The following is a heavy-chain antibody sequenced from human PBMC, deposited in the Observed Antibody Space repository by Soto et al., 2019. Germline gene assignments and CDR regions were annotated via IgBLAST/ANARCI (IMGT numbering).Heavy chain of an antibody. J-gene: IGHJ3*02. CDR3: AKDQTYYDFWSDLWGAFDI. CDR2: ISGSGGST. CDR1: GFTFSSYA. V-gene: IGHV3-23*01. Sequence: GGSLRLSCAASGFTFSSYAMSWVRQAPGKGLEWVSAISGSGGSTYYADSVKGRFTISRDNSKNTLYLQMNSLRAEDTAVYYCAKDQTYYDFWSDLWGAFDIWGQGTMVTVSS. D-gene: IGHD3-3*01.